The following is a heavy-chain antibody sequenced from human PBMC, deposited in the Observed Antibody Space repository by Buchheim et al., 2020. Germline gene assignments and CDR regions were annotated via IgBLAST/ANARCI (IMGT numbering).Heavy chain of an antibody. CDR1: GFTFSSYG. J-gene: IGHJ4*02. D-gene: IGHD5-12*01. V-gene: IGHV3-30*18. CDR2: ISYDGSNK. CDR3: AKDQNSGLLLSGGAFDY. Sequence: QVQLVESGGGVVQPGRSLRLSCAASGFTFSSYGMHWVRQAPGKGLEWVAVISYDGSNKYYADSVKGRFTISRDNSKNTLYLQMNSLRAEDTAVYYCAKDQNSGLLLSGGAFDYWGQGTL.